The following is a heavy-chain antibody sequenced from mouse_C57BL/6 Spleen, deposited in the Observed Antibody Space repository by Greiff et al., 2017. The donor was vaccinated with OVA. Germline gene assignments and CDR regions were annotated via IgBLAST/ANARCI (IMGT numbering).Heavy chain of an antibody. D-gene: IGHD2-4*01. V-gene: IGHV1-69*01. Sequence: VQLQQPGAELVMPGASVKLSCKASGYTFTSYWMHWVKQRPGQGLEWIGEIDPSDSYTNYNQKFKGKSTLTVDKSSSTAYMQLSSLTSEDSAVYDCARSEDYDGAWFAYWGQGTLVTVSA. J-gene: IGHJ3*01. CDR2: IDPSDSYT. CDR3: ARSEDYDGAWFAY. CDR1: GYTFTSYW.